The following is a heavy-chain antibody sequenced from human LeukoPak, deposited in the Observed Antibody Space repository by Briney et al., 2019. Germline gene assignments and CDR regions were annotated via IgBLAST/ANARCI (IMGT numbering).Heavy chain of an antibody. V-gene: IGHV1-8*01. CDR3: ARGPNKSDGGNSGSAWFDP. CDR2: MNPNSGNT. CDR1: GYTFTTYD. J-gene: IGHJ5*02. Sequence: ASVKVSCKASGYTFTTYDINWVRQATGQGLEWMGWMNPNSGNTGYAQKFQGRVTMTRDTSISTAYMELRSLRSEDTAVYYCARGPNKSDGGNSGSAWFDPWGQGTLVTVSS. D-gene: IGHD4-23*01.